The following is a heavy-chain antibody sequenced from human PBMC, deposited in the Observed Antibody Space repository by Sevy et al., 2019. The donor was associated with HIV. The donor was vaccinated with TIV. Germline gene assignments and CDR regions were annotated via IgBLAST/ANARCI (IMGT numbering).Heavy chain of an antibody. D-gene: IGHD6-13*01. CDR3: ARGGPVQQQLDYFDY. V-gene: IGHV4-59*01. CDR2: IHYSGYS. Sequence: SETLSLTCTVSGGSISSYYWNWIRQPPGKGLEYIGYIHYSGYSDYTPSLKSRVTISLDTSKNQFSLMLSSVTAADTAVYYCARGGPVQQQLDYFDYWGQGTLVTVSS. CDR1: GGSISSYY. J-gene: IGHJ4*02.